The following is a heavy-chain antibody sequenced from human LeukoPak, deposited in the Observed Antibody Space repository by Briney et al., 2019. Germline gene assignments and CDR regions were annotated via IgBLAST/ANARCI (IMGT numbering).Heavy chain of an antibody. D-gene: IGHD2-15*01. J-gene: IGHJ4*02. CDR3: ARRYCSGGSCYLDY. Sequence: SGGSLRLSCAASGFTFSSYAMSWVRQAPGKGLEWVSAISGSGGSTYYADSVKGRFTISRDNSKNTLYLQMNSLRASDTAMYYCARRYCSGGSCYLDYWGQGTLVTVSS. CDR1: GFTFSSYA. V-gene: IGHV3-23*01. CDR2: ISGSGGST.